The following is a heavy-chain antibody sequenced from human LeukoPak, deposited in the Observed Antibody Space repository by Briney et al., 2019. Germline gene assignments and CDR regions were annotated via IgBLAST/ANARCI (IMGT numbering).Heavy chain of an antibody. Sequence: ASVKVSCKASGYTFTSYGISWVRPASGQGLEWMGWISAYNGNTNYAQKLQGRVTMTTDTSTSTAYMELRSLTSDDTAVYYCARDGPSRWLQMGDYWGQGTLVTVSS. V-gene: IGHV1-18*01. D-gene: IGHD5-24*01. CDR2: ISAYNGNT. J-gene: IGHJ4*02. CDR1: GYTFTSYG. CDR3: ARDGPSRWLQMGDY.